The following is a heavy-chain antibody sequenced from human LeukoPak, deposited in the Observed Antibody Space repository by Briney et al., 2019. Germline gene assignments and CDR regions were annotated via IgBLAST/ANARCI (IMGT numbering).Heavy chain of an antibody. J-gene: IGHJ4*02. CDR3: ARSTAPIDY. CDR2: IYPGDSDT. D-gene: IGHD1-14*01. Sequence: GESLKISCKGSGYTFTSYWLGWVRQKPGKGLEWMGIIYPGDSDTRYSPSFQGQVAISADKSISTAYLQWSSLKASDTAMYYCARSTAPIDYWGQGTLVTVSS. V-gene: IGHV5-51*01. CDR1: GYTFTSYW.